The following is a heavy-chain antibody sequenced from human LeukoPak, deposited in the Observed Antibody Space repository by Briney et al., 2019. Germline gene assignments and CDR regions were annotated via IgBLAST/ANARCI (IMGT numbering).Heavy chain of an antibody. D-gene: IGHD5/OR15-5a*01. CDR1: GYTFTGYY. Sequence: ASVKVSCKASGYTFTGYYMHWVRQAPGQGLEWMGWINPNSGGTNYAQKFQGRVTMTRDTSISTAYMELSRLRSDDTAVYYCARLSPGYYYMDVWGKGTTVTVSS. J-gene: IGHJ6*03. V-gene: IGHV1-2*02. CDR2: INPNSGGT. CDR3: ARLSPGYYYMDV.